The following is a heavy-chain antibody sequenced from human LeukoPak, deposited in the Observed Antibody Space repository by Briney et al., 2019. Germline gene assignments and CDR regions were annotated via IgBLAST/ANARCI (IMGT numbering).Heavy chain of an antibody. J-gene: IGHJ3*02. CDR1: GGSISSYY. V-gene: IGHV4-59*08. CDR3: ARRYSYGASDAFDI. CDR2: IYYSGST. Sequence: PSDTLSLTCTVSGGSISSYYWSWIRQPPGKGLEWIGYIYYSGSTNYNPSLKSRVTISVDTSKNQFSLKLSSVTAADTAVYYCARRYSYGASDAFDIWGQGTMVSVS. D-gene: IGHD5-18*01.